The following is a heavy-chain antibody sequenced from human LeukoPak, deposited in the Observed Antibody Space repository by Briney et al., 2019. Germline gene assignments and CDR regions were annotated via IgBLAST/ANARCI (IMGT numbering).Heavy chain of an antibody. J-gene: IGHJ4*01. D-gene: IGHD3-16*02. CDR2: VYPGDSET. V-gene: IGHV5-51*01. Sequence: GESLKISCKGSRYSFINYWIGWVRQMPGKGLEYIGIVYPGDSETKYSPSFQGHVIISVDKSIDTAYLRWSSLKASDTAIYYCTRHNMGYSDRWGQGTLVTVSS. CDR1: RYSFINYW. CDR3: TRHNMGYSDR.